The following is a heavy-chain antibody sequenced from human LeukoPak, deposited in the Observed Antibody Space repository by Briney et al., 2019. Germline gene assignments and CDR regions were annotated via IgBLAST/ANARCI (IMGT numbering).Heavy chain of an antibody. CDR1: GYTFTSYD. Sequence: ASVKVSCKASGYTFTSYDINWVRQATGQGLEWMGWTNPNSGNTGYAQKFQGRVTMTRNTSISTAYMELSSLRSEDTAVYYCARRQESYDSSGYQKPRAEYFQHWGQGTLVTVSS. V-gene: IGHV1-8*01. CDR2: TNPNSGNT. J-gene: IGHJ1*01. CDR3: ARRQESYDSSGYQKPRAEYFQH. D-gene: IGHD3-22*01.